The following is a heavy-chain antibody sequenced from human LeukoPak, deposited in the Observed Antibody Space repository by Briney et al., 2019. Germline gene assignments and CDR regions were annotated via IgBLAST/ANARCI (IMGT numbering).Heavy chain of an antibody. V-gene: IGHV4-30-4*08. CDR2: IYYSGST. J-gene: IGHJ3*02. Sequence: SETLSLTCTVSGGSISSGDYYWSWIRQPPGKGLEWIGYIYYSGSTYYNPSLKSRVTISVDTSKNQFSLKLSSVTAADTAVYYCARGDIVVVPAAADAFDIWGQGTMVTASS. D-gene: IGHD2-2*01. CDR3: ARGDIVVVPAAADAFDI. CDR1: GGSISSGDYY.